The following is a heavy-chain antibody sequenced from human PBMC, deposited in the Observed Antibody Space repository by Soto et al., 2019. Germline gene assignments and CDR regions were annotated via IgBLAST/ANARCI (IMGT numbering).Heavy chain of an antibody. CDR3: AAGGGLPRYY. V-gene: IGHV4-30-2*01. CDR2: IYHSGST. J-gene: IGHJ4*02. D-gene: IGHD5-12*01. CDR1: GGSISSGGYS. Sequence: SEPMSLTSAVSGGSISSGGYSWSWIRQPPGKGLEWIGYIYHSGSTYYNPSLKGRVTISVDRSKNQFSLKLSSVTAADTAVYYCAAGGGLPRYYWGQGTLVTVSS.